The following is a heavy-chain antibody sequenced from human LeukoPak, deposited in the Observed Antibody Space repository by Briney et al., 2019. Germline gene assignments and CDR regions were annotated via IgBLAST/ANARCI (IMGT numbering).Heavy chain of an antibody. D-gene: IGHD3-10*01. CDR1: GFTFSSYA. CDR2: ISGSGGST. V-gene: IGHV3-23*01. CDR3: VRAAGSGYYFYMDV. J-gene: IGHJ6*03. Sequence: PGGSLRLSCAASGFTFSSYAMSWVRQAPGKGLEWVSLISGSGGSTYYADSVKGRFTISRDNAKNSLYLQMNSLRAEDTALYRCVRAAGSGYYFYMDVWGKGTTVTISS.